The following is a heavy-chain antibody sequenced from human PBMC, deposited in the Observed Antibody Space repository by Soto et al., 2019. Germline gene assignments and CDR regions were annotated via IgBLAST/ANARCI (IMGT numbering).Heavy chain of an antibody. J-gene: IGHJ3*02. V-gene: IGHV4-4*07. CDR1: GGSLTAYS. CDR3: ANDESGAPDI. Sequence: PSETLSLTCTVSGGSLTAYSWNWIRQPVGKGLEWIGRIDTSGKTNYIPSLKSRLTMSIDRFKNQFSLNLKFVTAADTAVYFCANDESGAPDIWGQGTMVTVSS. CDR2: IDTSGKT. D-gene: IGHD7-27*01.